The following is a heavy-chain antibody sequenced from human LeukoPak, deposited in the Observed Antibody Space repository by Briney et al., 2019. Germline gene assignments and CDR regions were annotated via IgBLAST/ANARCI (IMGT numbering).Heavy chain of an antibody. D-gene: IGHD3-16*01. CDR3: ARVPSWDYYYYMDV. CDR1: GFTVSSNY. J-gene: IGHJ6*03. V-gene: IGHV3-53*01. Sequence: AGGSLRLSCAASGFTVSSNYMSWVRQAPGKGLESVSVIYSGGSTYYADSVKGRFTISRDNSKNTLYLQMNSLRAEDTAVYYCARVPSWDYYYYMDVWGKGTTVTVSS. CDR2: IYSGGST.